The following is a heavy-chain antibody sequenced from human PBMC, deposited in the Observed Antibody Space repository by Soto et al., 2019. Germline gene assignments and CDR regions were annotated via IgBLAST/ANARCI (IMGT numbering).Heavy chain of an antibody. CDR3: ATVPGYCSSTSCYRWFDP. CDR2: FDPEDGET. V-gene: IGHV1-24*01. D-gene: IGHD2-2*01. Sequence: ASVKVSCKVSGYTLTELAMSWVRQAPGKGLEWMGGFDPEDGETIYAQKFQGRVTMTEDTSTDTAYMELSSLRSEDTAVYYCATVPGYCSSTSCYRWFDPWGQGTLVTVSS. CDR1: GYTLTELA. J-gene: IGHJ5*02.